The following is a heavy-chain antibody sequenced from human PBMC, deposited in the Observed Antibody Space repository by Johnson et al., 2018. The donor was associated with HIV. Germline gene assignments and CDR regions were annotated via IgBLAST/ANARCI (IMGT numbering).Heavy chain of an antibody. CDR2: IYSGGST. J-gene: IGHJ3*02. D-gene: IGHD6-6*01. V-gene: IGHV3-66*02. CDR3: ARVSSSSSFDAFDI. CDR1: GFTVSSNY. Sequence: VQLVESGGGLVQPGGSLRLSCAASGFTVSSNYMSWVRQAPGKGLEWVSVIYSGGSTYDADSVKGRFTISSDNSKNTLYLQMNSLRAEDTAVYSCARVSSSSSFDAFDIWGQGTMVTVSS.